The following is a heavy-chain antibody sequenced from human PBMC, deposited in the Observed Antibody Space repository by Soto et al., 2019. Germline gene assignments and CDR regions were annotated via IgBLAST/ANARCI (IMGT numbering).Heavy chain of an antibody. CDR2: ISGSGSST. J-gene: IGHJ4*02. V-gene: IGHV3-23*01. CDR3: ARGVAVGVTGPDY. D-gene: IGHD6-19*01. Sequence: GGSLRLSCAASGFTFSIYAMSWVRQAPGKGLMWVSAISGSGSSTYYADSVKGRFTISRDNSKNTLYLQLNSLRAEDTAVYYCARGVAVGVTGPDYWGQGKLVTVSS. CDR1: GFTFSIYA.